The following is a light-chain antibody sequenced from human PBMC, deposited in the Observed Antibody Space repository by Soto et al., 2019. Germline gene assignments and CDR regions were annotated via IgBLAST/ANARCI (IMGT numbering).Light chain of an antibody. Sequence: QSVLTQPASVSGSPGQSITISCTGTSSDVGGYNYVSWYQQHPGKAPKLMIYEVTNWPSGVSNRFSGSKSGNTASLTISGLRAEDEADYYCSSFTSSSTQVFGGGTKVTVL. V-gene: IGLV2-14*01. CDR2: EVT. CDR1: SSDVGGYNY. J-gene: IGLJ2*01. CDR3: SSFTSSSTQV.